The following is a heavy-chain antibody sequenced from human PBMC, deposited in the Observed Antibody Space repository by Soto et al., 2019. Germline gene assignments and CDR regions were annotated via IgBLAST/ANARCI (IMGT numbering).Heavy chain of an antibody. D-gene: IGHD6-19*01. CDR2: ISGSGGST. CDR1: GFTFSSYA. CDR3: AKDRDYSSGWYGLGYYFDY. J-gene: IGHJ4*02. V-gene: IGHV3-23*01. Sequence: EVQLLESGGGLVQPGGSLRLSCAASGFTFSSYAMSWVRQAPGKGLEWVSAISGSGGSTYYADSVKGRFTISRDNSKNTLYLQMNSLRAEDTAVYYCAKDRDYSSGWYGLGYYFDYWGQGTLVTVSS.